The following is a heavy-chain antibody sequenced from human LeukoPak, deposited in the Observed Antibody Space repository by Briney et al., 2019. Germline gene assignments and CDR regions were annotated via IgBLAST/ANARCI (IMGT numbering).Heavy chain of an antibody. J-gene: IGHJ5*02. CDR3: ARELPMTGSTNWFDP. CDR2: IYTSGST. V-gene: IGHV4-61*02. D-gene: IGHD3-9*01. Sequence: SETLSLTCTVSGGSISRGSYYWSWIRQPAGKGLEWIGRIYTSGSTNYNPSLKSRVTISVDTSKNQFSLKLSSVTAADTAVYYCARELPMTGSTNWFDPWGQGTLVTVSS. CDR1: GGSISRGSYY.